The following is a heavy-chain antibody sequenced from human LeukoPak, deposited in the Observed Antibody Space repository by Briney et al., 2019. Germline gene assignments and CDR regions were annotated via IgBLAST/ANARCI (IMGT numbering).Heavy chain of an antibody. CDR2: ISSRSYG. CDR3: ARGGPDSSDYSSLFDY. CDR1: GFTFSTSG. J-gene: IGHJ4*02. D-gene: IGHD3-22*01. V-gene: IGHV3-21*01. Sequence: GGSLRLSCAASGFTFSTSGMNWVRQAPGKGLEWVASISSRSYGYYSDAVKGRFTISRDNARNSLYLQMTSLRAEDTAVYYCARGGPDSSDYSSLFDYWGRGILVTVSS.